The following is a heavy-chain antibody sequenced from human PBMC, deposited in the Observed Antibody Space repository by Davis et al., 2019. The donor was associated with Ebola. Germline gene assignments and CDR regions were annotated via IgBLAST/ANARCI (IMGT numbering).Heavy chain of an antibody. J-gene: IGHJ4*02. V-gene: IGHV3-64*04. D-gene: IGHD3-10*01. CDR1: GFTFSSYA. Sequence: GGSLRLSCSASGFTFSSYAMHWVRQAPGKGLEYVSAISSNGGSTYYADSVKGRFTISRDNSKNTLYLQMNNVRDEDTAVYYCAKVQASHYYGSGSSFDYWGQGTLVTVSS. CDR3: AKVQASHYYGSGSSFDY. CDR2: ISSNGGST.